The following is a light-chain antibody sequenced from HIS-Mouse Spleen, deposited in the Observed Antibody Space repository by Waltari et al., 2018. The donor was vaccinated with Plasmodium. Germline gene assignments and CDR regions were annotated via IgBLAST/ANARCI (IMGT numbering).Light chain of an antibody. CDR1: SRDVVSYNL. J-gene: IGLJ2*01. CDR3: CSYAGSRMV. CDR2: EGS. Sequence: QSALTQPASVSGSPGQSITISCTGTSRDVVSYNLVSWYQQHPGKAPKLMIYEGSKRPSGGSNRFSGSKSGNTASLTISGLQAEDEADYYCCSYAGSRMVFGGGTKLTVL. V-gene: IGLV2-23*01.